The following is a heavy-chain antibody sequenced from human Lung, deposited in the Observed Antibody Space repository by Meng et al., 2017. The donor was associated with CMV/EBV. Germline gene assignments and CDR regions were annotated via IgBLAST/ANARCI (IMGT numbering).Heavy chain of an antibody. D-gene: IGHD6-6*01. CDR3: VHSSDNRWAS. V-gene: IGHV1-2*06. Sequence: VQLVQSGAEVKRPGASVKISCQASGYSFSGFQINRARQAPGHGLEWLGRVNPISDDTHLAQKFEGRITVTRGATINTAFKELTRLRHDDTAVYYCVHSSDNRWASWGPGTLVTVSS. CDR2: VNPISDDT. J-gene: IGHJ5*01. CDR1: GYSFSGFQ.